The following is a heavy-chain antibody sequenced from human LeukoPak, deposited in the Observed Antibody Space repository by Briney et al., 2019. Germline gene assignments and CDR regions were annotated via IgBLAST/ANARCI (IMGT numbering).Heavy chain of an antibody. J-gene: IGHJ4*02. V-gene: IGHV3-66*01. CDR1: GFTVNSNY. CDR3: ARSLYFDY. Sequence: GESLRLSCAASGFTVNSNYMSWVRQAPGKGLEWVSLIYSGGDTYYADSVKGRFTISRDNSKNTLYLQMNSLRAEDTAVYYCARSLYFDYWGQGTLVTVSS. CDR2: IYSGGDT.